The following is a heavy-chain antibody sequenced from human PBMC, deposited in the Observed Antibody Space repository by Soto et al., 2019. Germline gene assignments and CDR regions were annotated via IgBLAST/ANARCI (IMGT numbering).Heavy chain of an antibody. J-gene: IGHJ4*02. CDR1: GFTFSDHY. V-gene: IGHV3-72*01. D-gene: IGHD3-10*01. Sequence: PGGSLRLSCAASGFTFSDHYMGWVRQAPAKGLEWLGRTRNRANGYTTEYAASVKGRFTISRDDSKNSLYLQMNSLNTEDTAVYYCARAFYGSGSYSLDYWGQGSLVTVSS. CDR2: TRNRANGYTT. CDR3: ARAFYGSGSYSLDY.